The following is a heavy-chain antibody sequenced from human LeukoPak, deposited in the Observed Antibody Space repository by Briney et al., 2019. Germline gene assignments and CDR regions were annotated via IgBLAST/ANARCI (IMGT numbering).Heavy chain of an antibody. Sequence: GGSLRLSCAASGFTFSSYAMHWVRQAPGKGLEWVAVISYDGSNKYYADSVKGRFTISRDNSKNTLYLQMNSLRAEDTAVYYCAKDFWSGYRDPHFDYWGQGTLVAVSS. J-gene: IGHJ4*02. V-gene: IGHV3-30-3*01. CDR2: ISYDGSNK. D-gene: IGHD3-3*01. CDR1: GFTFSSYA. CDR3: AKDFWSGYRDPHFDY.